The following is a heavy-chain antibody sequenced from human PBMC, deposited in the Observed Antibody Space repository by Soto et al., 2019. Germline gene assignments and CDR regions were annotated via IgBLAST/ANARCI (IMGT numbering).Heavy chain of an antibody. Sequence: GGSLRLSCAASGFTFSSYAMSWVRQAPGKGLEWVSAISGSGGSTYYADSVKGRFTISRDNSKNTLYLQMNSLRAEDTAVYYCAKEGGDMVRGVPDAFDIWGQGTMVTVSS. V-gene: IGHV3-23*01. CDR1: GFTFSSYA. D-gene: IGHD3-10*01. J-gene: IGHJ3*02. CDR2: ISGSGGST. CDR3: AKEGGDMVRGVPDAFDI.